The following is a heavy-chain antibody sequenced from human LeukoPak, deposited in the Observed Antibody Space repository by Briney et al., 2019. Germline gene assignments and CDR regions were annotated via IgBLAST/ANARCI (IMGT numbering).Heavy chain of an antibody. CDR3: ARAESDDFWSGYYSGY. V-gene: IGHV3-9*01. D-gene: IGHD3-3*01. CDR1: GFTFDDYA. J-gene: IGHJ4*02. Sequence: PGGSLRLSCAASGFTFDDYAMHWVRQAPGKGLEWVSGISWNRGSIGYADSVKGRFTISRDNAKNSLYLQMNSLRAEDTALYYCARAESDDFWSGYYSGYWGQGTLVTVSS. CDR2: ISWNRGSI.